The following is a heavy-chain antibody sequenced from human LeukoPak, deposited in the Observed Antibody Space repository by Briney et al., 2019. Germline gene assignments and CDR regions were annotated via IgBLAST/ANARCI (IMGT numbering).Heavy chain of an antibody. J-gene: IGHJ4*02. CDR1: GFTFSSYE. CDR2: ISSSGNTI. V-gene: IGHV3-48*03. Sequence: PGGSLRLSCAASGFTFSSYEMNWVRQAPGKGLGWVSFISSSGNTIYYADSVKGRFTISRDNAKNSLYLQMNSLRAEDTAVYYCVRYSGTYKRVFDYWGQGTLVTVSS. CDR3: VRYSGTYKRVFDY. D-gene: IGHD1-26*01.